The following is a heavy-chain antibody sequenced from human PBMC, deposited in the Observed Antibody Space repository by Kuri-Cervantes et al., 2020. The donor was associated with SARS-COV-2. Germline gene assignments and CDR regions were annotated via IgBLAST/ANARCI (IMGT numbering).Heavy chain of an antibody. Sequence: ESLKISCAVSGYTISSGSYWGWIRQSPGKGLEWIGSISHSESTNYNPSLKSRVTISVDTSKNQFSLKLSSVTAADTAVYYCAREYYDILTGYPRHGPYYYYMDVWGKGTTVTVSS. CDR2: ISHSEST. CDR1: GYTISSGSY. D-gene: IGHD3-9*01. CDR3: AREYYDILTGYPRHGPYYYYMDV. J-gene: IGHJ6*03. V-gene: IGHV4-38-2*02.